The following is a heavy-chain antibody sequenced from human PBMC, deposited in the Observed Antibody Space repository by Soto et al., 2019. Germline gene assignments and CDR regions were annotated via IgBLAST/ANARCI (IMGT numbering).Heavy chain of an antibody. CDR1: GGSISSYY. V-gene: IGHV4-59*01. CDR3: ARDSGSDYYDSSGYFDY. CDR2: IYYSGST. Sequence: GTLSLTCTVSGGSISSYYWSWMRQPPGKGLEWIGYIYYSGSTNYNPSLKSRVTISVDTSKNQFSLKLSSVTAADTAVYYCARDSGSDYYDSSGYFDYWGQGTLVTVSS. D-gene: IGHD3-22*01. J-gene: IGHJ4*02.